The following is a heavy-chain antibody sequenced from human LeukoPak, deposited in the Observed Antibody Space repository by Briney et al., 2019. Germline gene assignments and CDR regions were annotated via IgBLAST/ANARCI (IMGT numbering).Heavy chain of an antibody. D-gene: IGHD3-3*01. CDR2: ISGSGGST. CDR3: AKENPYYDFWSGPDAFDI. Sequence: GGSLRLSCAASGFTFSSYAMSWVRQAPGKGLEWVSAISGSGGSTYYADSVKGRFTISRDNSRNTLNLQMNSLRAEDTAVYYCAKENPYYDFWSGPDAFDIWGQGTMVTVSS. V-gene: IGHV3-23*01. J-gene: IGHJ3*02. CDR1: GFTFSSYA.